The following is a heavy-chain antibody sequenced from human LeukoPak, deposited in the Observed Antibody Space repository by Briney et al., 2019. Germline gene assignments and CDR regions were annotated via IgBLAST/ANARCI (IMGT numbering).Heavy chain of an antibody. CDR1: DGSISAYY. J-gene: IGHJ4*02. V-gene: IGHV4-59*12. D-gene: IGHD6-13*01. Sequence: RPSETLSLTCTVSDGSISAYYWSWIRQSPGKGLEWIGYIFYEGKTVYNPSLESRVTFSIGSPNNHFFLRMTSVTAADTAVYYCARDDPGIAAAGGLYWGQGTLVTVSS. CDR2: IFYEGKT. CDR3: ARDDPGIAAAGGLY.